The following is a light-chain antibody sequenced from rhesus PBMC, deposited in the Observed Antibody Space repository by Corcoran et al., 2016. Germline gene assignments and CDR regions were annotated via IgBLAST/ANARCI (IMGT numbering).Light chain of an antibody. CDR3: SSYAGSNTLYI. J-gene: IGLJ1*01. CDR1: SSDIGGYNY. CDR2: DVS. Sequence: QAALTQPPSVSGSPGQSVTISCTGTSSDIGGYNYVSWYQQHPGKAPKLMIYDVSKRPSGVSDRFSGSNSGNTASLTISGLQAEDEADYACSSYAGSNTLYIFGAGTRLTVL. V-gene: IGLV2-23*01.